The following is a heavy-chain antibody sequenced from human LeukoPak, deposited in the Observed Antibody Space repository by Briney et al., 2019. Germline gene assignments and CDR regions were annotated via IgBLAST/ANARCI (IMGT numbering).Heavy chain of an antibody. CDR3: TKVGDYSIYSEFDP. V-gene: IGHV3-23*01. CDR1: GFTFSSYA. D-gene: IGHD4-11*01. Sequence: PGGSLKLSCAASGFTFSSYAMSWVRQAPGKVLEWVSAISGSGGSTYYADSVKGRFTISRDNSKNTLYLQMNSLRVEDTAVYYCTKVGDYSIYSEFDPWGQGTLVTVSS. CDR2: ISGSGGST. J-gene: IGHJ5*02.